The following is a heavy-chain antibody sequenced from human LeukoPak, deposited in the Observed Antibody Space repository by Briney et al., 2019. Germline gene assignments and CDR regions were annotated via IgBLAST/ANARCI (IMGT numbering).Heavy chain of an antibody. CDR1: GFTFSNYY. D-gene: IGHD3-16*01. CDR2: INTIGTTI. Sequence: GGSLRLSCAASGFTFSNYYMSWIRHAPGKGLEWGSYINTIGTTIYYADSLKGRFTISRDNAKNSLSLQMDSLRAEDTAVYYCARGDFGRYAFDFWGQGTMVTVSS. J-gene: IGHJ3*01. V-gene: IGHV3-11*01. CDR3: ARGDFGRYAFDF.